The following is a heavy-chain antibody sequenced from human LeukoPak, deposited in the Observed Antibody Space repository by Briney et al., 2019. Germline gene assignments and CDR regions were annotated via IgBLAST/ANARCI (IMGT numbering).Heavy chain of an antibody. V-gene: IGHV3-21*01. CDR3: ARDPEGYSSGWLDY. J-gene: IGHJ4*02. CDR1: GFTFSSYS. Sequence: GGSLRLSCAASGFTFSSYSMNWVRQAPGKGLEWVSSISSSSSYIYYADSVKGRFTISRDNAKNSLYLQMNSLRAEDTAVYYCARDPEGYSSGWLDYWGQGTLVTVSS. CDR2: ISSSSSYI. D-gene: IGHD6-19*01.